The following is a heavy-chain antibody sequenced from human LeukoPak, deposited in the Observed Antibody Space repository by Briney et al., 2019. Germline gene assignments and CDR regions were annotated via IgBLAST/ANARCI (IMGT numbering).Heavy chain of an antibody. D-gene: IGHD2-15*01. J-gene: IGHJ5*02. CDR2: IYYGGST. CDR1: GASISGASDY. CDR3: ATIGGGSWRNPGYWFDP. Sequence: SETLSLTCAVSGASISGASDYWGWIRQPPGKGLEWLGSIYYGGSTYDNPSLRSRVTISVDTSKNQFSLKLTSVTAADTAVHYCATIGGGSWRNPGYWFDPWGQGNLVTVSS. V-gene: IGHV4-39*01.